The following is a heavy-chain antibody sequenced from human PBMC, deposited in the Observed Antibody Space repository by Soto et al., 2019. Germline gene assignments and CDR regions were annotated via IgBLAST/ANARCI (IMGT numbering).Heavy chain of an antibody. V-gene: IGHV4-59*01. CDR1: GGSISSYY. Sequence: QVQLQESGPGLVKPSETLSLTCTVSGGSISSYYWSWIRQPPGKGLEWIGYIYYSGSTNYNPSLKSRVTISVDTSKNQFSLKLSSVTAADTAVYYCARGGRDGYHFPFAHYYYGMDVWGQGTTVTVSS. CDR3: ARGGRDGYHFPFAHYYYGMDV. D-gene: IGHD5-12*01. J-gene: IGHJ6*02. CDR2: IYYSGST.